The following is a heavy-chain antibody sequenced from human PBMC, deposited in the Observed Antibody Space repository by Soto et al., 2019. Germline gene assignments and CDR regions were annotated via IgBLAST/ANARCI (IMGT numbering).Heavy chain of an antibody. J-gene: IGHJ4*02. CDR2: ICHSGST. CDR3: ASACKGCRYGGNSPYYFDY. D-gene: IGHD4-17*01. Sequence: QLQLQESGSGLVKPSQTLSLACAVSGGSISSGGYSWSWIRQPPGKGLEWSGYICHSGSTYYNPSHKSRVTISVDRRKNQFPLKLSSVTAADTAVYYCASACKGCRYGGNSPYYFDYWGQGTLVTVSS. CDR1: GGSISSGGYS. V-gene: IGHV4-30-2*01.